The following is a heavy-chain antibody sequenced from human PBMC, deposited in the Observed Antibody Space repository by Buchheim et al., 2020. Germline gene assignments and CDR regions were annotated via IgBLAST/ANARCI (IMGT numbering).Heavy chain of an antibody. CDR2: ISGSGYTV. CDR3: ATSPRFCTDTQCYFSYRPNFLA. D-gene: IGHD2-8*02. V-gene: IGHV3-48*03. J-gene: IGHJ5*02. Sequence: DVKLVESGGGMVRPGESLRLSCSASGLNFSFSEMNWVRQSPGKGLEWISYISGSGYTVYYADSVKGRFALSRDNAKTSLYLQMNSLSAEDTAVYYCATSPRFCTDTQCYFSYRPNFLAWGQGT. CDR1: GLNFSFSE.